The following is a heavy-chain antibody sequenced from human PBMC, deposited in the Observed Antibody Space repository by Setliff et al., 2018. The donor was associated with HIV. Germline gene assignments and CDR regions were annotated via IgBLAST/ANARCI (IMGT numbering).Heavy chain of an antibody. CDR3: AAASNRRVRGVNLHYYYYMDV. D-gene: IGHD3-10*01. J-gene: IGHJ6*03. V-gene: IGHV1-58*02. CDR2: IVVGSYNT. CDR1: GFTFTNSA. Sequence: GASVKVSCKASGFTFTNSAMQWVRQARGQRLEWIGWIVVGSYNTNYAQKFQERVTITRDLSTSTAYMELSSLRSEDTAVYYCAAASNRRVRGVNLHYYYYMDVWGKGTTVTVSS.